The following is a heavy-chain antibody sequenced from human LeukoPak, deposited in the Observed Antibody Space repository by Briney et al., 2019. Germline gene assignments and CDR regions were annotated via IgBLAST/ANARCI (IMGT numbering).Heavy chain of an antibody. Sequence: GGSLRLSCAASGFTFSNYAMSWVRQAPGKGLEWVSGVNGSGGVTYHADSVKGRFTISRDNSKNTLHLQMNSLRAEDTAVYYCATFLAIVTARDSLYFQHWGQGTLVTVSS. V-gene: IGHV3-23*01. CDR1: GFTFSNYA. J-gene: IGHJ1*01. CDR3: ATFLAIVTARDSLYFQH. D-gene: IGHD3-3*02. CDR2: VNGSGGVT.